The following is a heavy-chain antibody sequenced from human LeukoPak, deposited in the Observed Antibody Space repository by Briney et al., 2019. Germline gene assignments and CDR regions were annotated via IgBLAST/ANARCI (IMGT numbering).Heavy chain of an antibody. CDR2: IYTSGST. Sequence: SETLSLPCTVSGGSISIYYWSWIRQPAGKGLEWIGRIYTSGSTNYTPSLKSQITMSVHSSKIKISRKLSSVTAAGTAVYYWASMDNLNAQVDYWGQGTLVTVSS. CDR3: ASMDNLNAQVDY. D-gene: IGHD1-20*01. V-gene: IGHV4-4*07. J-gene: IGHJ4*02. CDR1: GGSISIYY.